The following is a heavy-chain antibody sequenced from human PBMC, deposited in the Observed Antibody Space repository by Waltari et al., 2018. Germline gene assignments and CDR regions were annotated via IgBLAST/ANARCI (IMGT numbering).Heavy chain of an antibody. D-gene: IGHD6-19*01. CDR2: IYYRGST. J-gene: IGHJ3*02. Sequence: GWIRRPPGNGLEWIGYIYYRGSTNYTPSLKGRVTISVDTSKNQFSLKLSSVTAADTAVYYCASLYSSGWYDAFDIWGQGTMVTVSS. V-gene: IGHV4-59*08. CDR3: ASLYSSGWYDAFDI.